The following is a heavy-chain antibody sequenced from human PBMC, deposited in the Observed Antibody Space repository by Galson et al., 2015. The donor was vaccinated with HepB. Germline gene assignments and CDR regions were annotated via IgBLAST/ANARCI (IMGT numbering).Heavy chain of an antibody. Sequence: LSLTCAVYGGSFSGYYWSWIRQPPGKGLEWIGEINHSGSTNYKPSLKSRVTISVDTSKNQFSLKLSSVTAADTAVYYCARYLEHEQWLVPLAGWGQGTLVTVSS. D-gene: IGHD6-19*01. J-gene: IGHJ4*02. CDR1: GGSFSGYY. CDR3: ARYLEHEQWLVPLAG. V-gene: IGHV4-34*01. CDR2: INHSGST.